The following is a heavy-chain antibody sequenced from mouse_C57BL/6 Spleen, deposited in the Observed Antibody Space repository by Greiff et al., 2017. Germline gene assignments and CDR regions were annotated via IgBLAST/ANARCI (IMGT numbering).Heavy chain of an antibody. V-gene: IGHV1-80*01. CDR2: IYPGAGDT. D-gene: IGHD2-3*01. CDR3: ARNHGGDGYYGYYFDY. CDR1: GYAFSSYW. J-gene: IGHJ2*01. Sequence: QVQLKESGAELVKPGASVKISCKASGYAFSSYWMNWVKQRPGKGLEWIGQIYPGAGDTNYNGKFKGKATLTADKSSSTAYMQLSSLTSEDSAVYYCARNHGGDGYYGYYFDYWGQGTTLTVSS.